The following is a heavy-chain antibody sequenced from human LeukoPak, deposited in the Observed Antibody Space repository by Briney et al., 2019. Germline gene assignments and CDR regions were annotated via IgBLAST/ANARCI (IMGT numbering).Heavy chain of an antibody. CDR2: INPNSGGT. V-gene: IGHV1-2*02. CDR3: ARDSPGGYDSSGYYSFEDDY. J-gene: IGHJ4*02. Sequence: VSVKVSCKASGYTFTGYYMHWVRQAPGQGLEWMGWINPNSGGTNYAQKFQGRVTMTRDTSISTAYMELSRLRSDDTAVYYCARDSPGGYDSSGYYSFEDDYWGQGTLVTVSS. CDR1: GYTFTGYY. D-gene: IGHD3-22*01.